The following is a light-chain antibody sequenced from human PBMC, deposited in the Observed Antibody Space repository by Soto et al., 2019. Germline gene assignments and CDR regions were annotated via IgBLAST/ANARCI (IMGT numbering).Light chain of an antibody. J-gene: IGKJ5*01. CDR3: QQYESLPLT. Sequence: DIQMTQSPSSLSASVGDRVTITCRASQGISTYLAWYQQKPGKAPNLLIYAASTLQSGVPSRFSGSGSGTEFTLTVSSLQPEDFATFYCQQYESLPLTFGQRTRVEIK. V-gene: IGKV1-9*01. CDR2: AAS. CDR1: QGISTY.